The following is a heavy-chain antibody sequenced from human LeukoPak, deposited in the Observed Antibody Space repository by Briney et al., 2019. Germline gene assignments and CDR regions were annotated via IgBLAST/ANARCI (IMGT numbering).Heavy chain of an antibody. V-gene: IGHV3-23*01. Sequence: QPGGSLRLSCAASGFTFSTFAMTWVRQAPGKGLEWVSGINGSGGGTYYADSVKGRFTVSRDNSMNALYLQMNSLRAEDTAVYYCARGPEGYIGYWGQGTLVTVSS. J-gene: IGHJ4*02. CDR2: INGSGGGT. D-gene: IGHD6-13*01. CDR1: GFTFSTFA. CDR3: ARGPEGYIGY.